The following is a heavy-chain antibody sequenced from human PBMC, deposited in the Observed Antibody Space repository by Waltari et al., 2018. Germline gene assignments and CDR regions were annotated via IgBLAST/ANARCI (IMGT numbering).Heavy chain of an antibody. CDR2: INAGNGNT. D-gene: IGHD3-22*01. V-gene: IGHV1-3*01. CDR3: ARDRAPYYYDSSGYYRQDPYYFDY. Sequence: QVQLVQSGAEVKKPGASVKVSCKASGYTFTSYAMHWVRQAPGQRLEWMGWINAGNGNTKDSQKFQGRVTITRDTSASTAYMELSSLRSEDTAVYYCARDRAPYYYDSSGYYRQDPYYFDYWGQGTLVTVSS. CDR1: GYTFTSYA. J-gene: IGHJ4*02.